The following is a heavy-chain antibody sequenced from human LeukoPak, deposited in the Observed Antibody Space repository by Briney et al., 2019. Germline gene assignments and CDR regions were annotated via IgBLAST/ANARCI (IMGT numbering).Heavy chain of an antibody. V-gene: IGHV1-18*01. CDR3: AKVAGDRLDS. D-gene: IGHD6-13*01. CDR2: ISANNGKT. J-gene: IGHJ4*02. Sequence: ASVNVSCKASGYTFATYGFCWVRQAPGHGLEWMGWISANNGKTNFAQKFQGRVTMTTDTSTTTAYMELTSLRPDDTAVYYCAKVAGDRLDSWGQGTLVTVSS. CDR1: GYTFATYG.